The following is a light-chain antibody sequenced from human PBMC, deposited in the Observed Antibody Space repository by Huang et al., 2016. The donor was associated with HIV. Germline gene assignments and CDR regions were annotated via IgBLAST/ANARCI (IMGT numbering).Light chain of an antibody. CDR2: AAS. V-gene: IGKV3-20*01. CDR1: QSVASTF. CDR3: HQYAASPAT. Sequence: EIVLTQSPGTLSLSPGERATLSCRASQSVASTFLAWYQQRPGQAPRLRIYAASTRATGIPDRFSGSWSGTDFSLTISRLEPEDFEVYYCHQYAASPATFGQGTKLEI. J-gene: IGKJ2*01.